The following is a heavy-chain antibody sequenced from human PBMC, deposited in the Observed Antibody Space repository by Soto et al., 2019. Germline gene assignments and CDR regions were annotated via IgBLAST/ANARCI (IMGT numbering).Heavy chain of an antibody. J-gene: IGHJ4*02. CDR2: IYYSGST. V-gene: IGHV4-59*01. CDR3: ASLRGYMTFLFDY. D-gene: IGHD3-16*02. CDR1: GDSISSYY. Sequence: ASETLSLTCTVSGDSISSYYWSWIRQPPGKGLEWIGYIYYSGSTNYNPSLKSRVTISVDTSKNQFSLKLSSVTAADTAVYYCASLRGYMTFLFDYWGQGTLVTVSS.